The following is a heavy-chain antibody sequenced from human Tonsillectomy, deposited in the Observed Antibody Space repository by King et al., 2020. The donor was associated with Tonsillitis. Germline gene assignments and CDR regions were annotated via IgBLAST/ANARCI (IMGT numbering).Heavy chain of an antibody. J-gene: IGHJ6*03. D-gene: IGHD2-2*01. Sequence: VPLQESGPGLMKPSQTLSLTCTVSGGSISSGAYYWSWIRQPAGKGLEWIGRIYTSGSTNYNPSLKSRVTISVDTSKNQFSLNLSSVTAADTAVYYCAREAIPAATPPYYYFYYMDVWGKGTTVTVSS. CDR1: GGSISSGAYY. CDR2: IYTSGST. CDR3: AREAIPAATPPYYYFYYMDV. V-gene: IGHV4-61*02.